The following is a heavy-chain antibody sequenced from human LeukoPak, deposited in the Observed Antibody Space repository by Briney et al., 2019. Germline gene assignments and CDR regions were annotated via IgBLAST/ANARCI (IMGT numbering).Heavy chain of an antibody. CDR2: IYPRDGST. J-gene: IGHJ4*02. CDR3: ARDQEGFDY. CDR1: GFTFTSNY. Sequence: ASVKVSCKASGFTFTSNYIHWVRQAPGQGLEWMGMIYPRDGSTSYAQKFQGRVTVTRDTSTSTVHMELSGLRSEDTAVYYCARDQEGFDYWGQGTLVTVSS. V-gene: IGHV1-46*01.